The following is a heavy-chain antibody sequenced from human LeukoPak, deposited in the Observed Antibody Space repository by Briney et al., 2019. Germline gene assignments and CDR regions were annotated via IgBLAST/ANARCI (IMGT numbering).Heavy chain of an antibody. CDR2: TYYRSKWFN. Sequence: SQTLSLTCAISGDTVSSNFGAWNWIRQSPSRGLEWLGRTYYRSKWFNDYAPSLKSRISINPDTSKNQFSLQLNSVTPDDTAVYYCARQQWTYYFDYWGQGILVTVSS. D-gene: IGHD6-19*01. V-gene: IGHV6-1*01. J-gene: IGHJ4*02. CDR3: ARQQWTYYFDY. CDR1: GDTVSSNFGA.